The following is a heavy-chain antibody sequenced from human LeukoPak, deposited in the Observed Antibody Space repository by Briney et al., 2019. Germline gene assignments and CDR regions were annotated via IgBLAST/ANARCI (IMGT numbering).Heavy chain of an antibody. J-gene: IGHJ4*02. CDR1: GFTFSSYA. Sequence: PGGSLRLSCAASGFTFSSYAMNWVRQPPGKGLEWIGNIYDSGTIYYNPSLKSRVTISLDTSKNQFSLKLSSVTAADTAVYYCARGYSYGYFDYWGQGTLVTVSS. CDR3: ARGYSYGYFDY. D-gene: IGHD5-18*01. V-gene: IGHV4-38-2*01. CDR2: IYDSGTI.